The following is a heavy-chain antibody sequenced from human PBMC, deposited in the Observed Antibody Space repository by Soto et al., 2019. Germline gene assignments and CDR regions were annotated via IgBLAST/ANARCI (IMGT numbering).Heavy chain of an antibody. J-gene: IGHJ4*02. CDR2: INHSGST. D-gene: IGHD2-15*01. CDR1: GGSFSGYY. Sequence: PSATLSLTCAVYGGSFSGYYWSWLRQPPGRGLEWIGEINHSGSTNYNPSLKSRVTISVDTSKNQFSLKLTSVTAADTAVYYCARFQLLGSGYFDSWGQGTPVT. V-gene: IGHV4-34*01. CDR3: ARFQLLGSGYFDS.